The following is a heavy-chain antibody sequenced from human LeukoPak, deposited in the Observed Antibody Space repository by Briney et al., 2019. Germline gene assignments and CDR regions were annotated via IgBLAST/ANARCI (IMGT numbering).Heavy chain of an antibody. Sequence: PGGSLRLSCAASGFTFSSYSMNWVRQAPGKGLAWVSSISSSSSYIYYADSVKGRFTISRDNAKNSLYLQMNSLRAEDTAVYYCARGIGLHPYMDVWGKGTTVTVSS. CDR2: ISSSSSYI. D-gene: IGHD2/OR15-2a*01. CDR3: ARGIGLHPYMDV. CDR1: GFTFSSYS. V-gene: IGHV3-21*01. J-gene: IGHJ6*03.